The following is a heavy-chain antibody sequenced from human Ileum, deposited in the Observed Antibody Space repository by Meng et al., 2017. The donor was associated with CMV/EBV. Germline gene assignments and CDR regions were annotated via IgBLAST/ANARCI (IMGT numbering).Heavy chain of an antibody. CDR1: GGPIRSSSFY. J-gene: IGHJ4*02. CDR3: ARAWVPGRPDY. CDR2: IYYSGST. D-gene: IGHD1-26*01. V-gene: IGHV4-39*07. Sequence: QLQLQESGPGLGKPSETLSLPCTVSGGPIRSSSFYWGWIRQPPGKGLEWIGTIYYSGSTYYNPSLKSRVTISLDTSENQFSLELTSVTAADTAVYLCARAWVPGRPDYWGQGALVTVSS.